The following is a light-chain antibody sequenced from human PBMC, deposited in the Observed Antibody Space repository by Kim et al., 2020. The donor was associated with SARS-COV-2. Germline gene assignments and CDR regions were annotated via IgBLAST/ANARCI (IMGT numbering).Light chain of an antibody. V-gene: IGKV2-30*01. J-gene: IGKJ1*01. Sequence: PASIPCSSSQSLVYSGGNTYFTWFHQRPGQSPRRLVYKVSSRDSGVPDRFSGSGSGTDFTLKISRVEAEDVGIYYCVQGTHWPPTFGQGTKVDIK. CDR1: QSLVYSGGNTY. CDR2: KVS. CDR3: VQGTHWPPT.